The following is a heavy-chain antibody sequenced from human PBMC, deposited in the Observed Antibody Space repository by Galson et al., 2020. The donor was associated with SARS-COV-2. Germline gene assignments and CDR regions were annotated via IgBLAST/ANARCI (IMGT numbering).Heavy chain of an antibody. CDR2: IFYDGSEK. CDR1: GFTFRSHA. V-gene: IGHV3-33*01. D-gene: IGHD6-19*01. CDR3: ARDGQSSSGWAFDY. J-gene: IGHJ4*02. Sequence: GESLKISCAASGFTFRSHAMHWVRQAPGKGLEWVAQIFYDGSEKYYVDSVKGRFTISRDDSENTVYLQMSNLRAEDTAVYYCARDGQSSSGWAFDYWGQGTLVTVSS.